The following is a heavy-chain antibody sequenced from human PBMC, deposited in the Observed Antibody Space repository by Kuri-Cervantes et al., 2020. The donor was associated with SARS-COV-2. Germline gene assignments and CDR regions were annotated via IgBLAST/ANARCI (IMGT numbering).Heavy chain of an antibody. J-gene: IGHJ3*02. CDR2: IYTSGST. Sequence: SETLSLTCTVSGGSISSYYWSWIRQPAGKGLEWIGRIYTSGSTNYNPSLKSRVTMSVDTSKNQFSLKLSSVTAADTAVYYCAREFRYYDSSGYYGHAFDIWGQGTMVTVSS. V-gene: IGHV4-4*07. D-gene: IGHD3-22*01. CDR3: AREFRYYDSSGYYGHAFDI. CDR1: GGSISSYY.